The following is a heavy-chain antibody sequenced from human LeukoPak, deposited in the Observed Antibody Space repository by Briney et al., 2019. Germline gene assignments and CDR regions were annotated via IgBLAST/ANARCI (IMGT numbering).Heavy chain of an antibody. Sequence: GGSLRLSCAASGFTVSSNYMSWVRQAPGKGLEWVSVIYSGGSTYYADSVKGRFTISRDNSKNTLYLQMNSLRAEDTAVSYCARDLFAYCNNGVCYDYWGQGTLVTVSS. CDR2: IYSGGST. D-gene: IGHD2-8*01. J-gene: IGHJ4*02. CDR3: ARDLFAYCNNGVCYDY. CDR1: GFTVSSNY. V-gene: IGHV3-53*01.